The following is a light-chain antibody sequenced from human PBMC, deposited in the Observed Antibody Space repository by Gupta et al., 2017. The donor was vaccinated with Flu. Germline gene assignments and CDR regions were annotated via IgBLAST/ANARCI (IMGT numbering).Light chain of an antibody. Sequence: DIQMTQSPSSLSASVGDRVTITCRASQSIINYLNWYQQKPGKAPILLIYNASSLQSGVPSKFRGSGSGKDFTLTISSLQPEDFAAYYCQQTYNTSWTFGQGTKVEVK. CDR1: QSIINY. CDR3: QQTYNTSWT. V-gene: IGKV1-39*01. J-gene: IGKJ1*01. CDR2: NAS.